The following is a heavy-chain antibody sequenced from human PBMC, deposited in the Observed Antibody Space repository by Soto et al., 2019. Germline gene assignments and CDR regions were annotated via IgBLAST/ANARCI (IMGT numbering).Heavy chain of an antibody. CDR3: ARHLRAAASTAVEWFDT. Sequence: PSETLSLTCAISGDSVSSNSAAWNWIRQSPSRGLEWLGRTYYRSKWYNDYAVSVKSRITINPDTSKNQFSLQLNSVTPEDTAVYYLARHLRAAASTAVEWFDTWGQGTLVTVST. J-gene: IGHJ5*01. V-gene: IGHV6-1*01. CDR2: TYYRSKWYN. D-gene: IGHD6-13*01. CDR1: GDSVSSNSAA.